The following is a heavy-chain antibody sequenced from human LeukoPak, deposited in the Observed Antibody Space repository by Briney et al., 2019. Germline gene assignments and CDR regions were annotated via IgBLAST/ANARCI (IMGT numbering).Heavy chain of an antibody. J-gene: IGHJ5*02. CDR2: IYYSGST. CDR3: ARGTTHCSSTSCYSSWFDP. V-gene: IGHV4-59*02. CDR1: GGSVSSYY. Sequence: SETLSLTCTVSGGSVSSYYWSWIRQPPGKGLEWIGYIYYSGSTNYNPSLKSRVTISVDTSKNQFSLKLSSVTAADTAVYYCARGTTHCSSTSCYSSWFDPWGQGTLVTVSS. D-gene: IGHD2-2*02.